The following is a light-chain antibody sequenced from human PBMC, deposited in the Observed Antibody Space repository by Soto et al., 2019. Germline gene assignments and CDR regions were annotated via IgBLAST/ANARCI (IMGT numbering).Light chain of an antibody. CDR3: QQANSFPLT. CDR2: AAS. V-gene: IGKV1-12*01. CDR1: QGISSW. Sequence: DMQMTQSPSSGSASVLDRVSVTCRASQGISSWLAWYQQKPGKAPKLLIYAASNLLSGVPSRFSGSGSGTEYTLTISSLQPEDFATYYCQQANSFPLTFGGGTKVDIK. J-gene: IGKJ4*01.